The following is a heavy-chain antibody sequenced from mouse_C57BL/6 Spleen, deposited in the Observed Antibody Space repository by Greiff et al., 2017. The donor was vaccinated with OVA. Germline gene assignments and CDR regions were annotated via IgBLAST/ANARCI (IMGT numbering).Heavy chain of an antibody. J-gene: IGHJ1*03. CDR2: ISDGGSYT. D-gene: IGHD1-1*01. CDR1: GFTFSSYA. V-gene: IGHV5-4*01. CDR3: ARDTTVVATYYWYFDV. Sequence: EVQGVESGGGLVKPGGSLKLSCAASGFTFSSYAMSWVRQTPEKRLEWVATISDGGSYTYYPDNVKGRFTISRDNAKNNLYLQMSHLKSEDTAMYYCARDTTVVATYYWYFDVWGTGTTVTVSS.